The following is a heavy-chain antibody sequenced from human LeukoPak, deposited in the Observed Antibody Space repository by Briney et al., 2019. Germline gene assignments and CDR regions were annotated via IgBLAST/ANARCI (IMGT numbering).Heavy chain of an antibody. D-gene: IGHD3-3*01. Sequence: GGSLRLSCTASGFTFSSYAMSWVRQTPGKGLEWVSVMSRSGGRTHYVDSVKGRFIISRDNSKDTLYLQMNSLKAEDTAVYYCARFEVTGYDFWSGYSAFDYWGQGTLVTVSS. CDR1: GFTFSSYA. J-gene: IGHJ4*02. CDR3: ARFEVTGYDFWSGYSAFDY. V-gene: IGHV3-23*01. CDR2: MSRSGGRT.